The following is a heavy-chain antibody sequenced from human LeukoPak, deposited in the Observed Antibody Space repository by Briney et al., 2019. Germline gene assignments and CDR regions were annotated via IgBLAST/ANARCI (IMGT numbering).Heavy chain of an antibody. J-gene: IGHJ4*02. V-gene: IGHV3-20*04. CDR2: INWNGGST. D-gene: IGHD1-26*01. CDR1: GFTFDDYG. CDR3: ASLTLSGSYLDY. Sequence: PGGSLRLSCAASGFTFDDYGMSWVRQAPGKGLEWVSGINWNGGSTGYADSVKGRFTISRDNAKNSLYLQMNSLRAEDTALYYCASLTLSGSYLDYWGQGTLVTVSS.